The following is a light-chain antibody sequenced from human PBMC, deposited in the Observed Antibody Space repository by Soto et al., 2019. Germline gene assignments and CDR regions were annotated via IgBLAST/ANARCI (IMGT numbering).Light chain of an antibody. J-gene: IGKJ3*01. Sequence: DIVMTQSPATLSVSPGERATLPCGASQSVSSNVAWYQQSPGPAPRLLLYGASTRATGIPARFSGSGSGTEFTLTISSLQSEDFVLYYCHQGRLGP. V-gene: IGKV3-15*01. CDR3: HQGR. CDR2: GAS. CDR1: QSVSSN.